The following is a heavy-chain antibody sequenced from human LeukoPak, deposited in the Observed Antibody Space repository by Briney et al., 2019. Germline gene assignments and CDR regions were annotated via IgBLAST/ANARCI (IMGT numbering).Heavy chain of an antibody. V-gene: IGHV1-8*01. CDR1: GYTFTSYD. Sequence: ASVKVSCKASGYTFTSYDINWVRQATGQGLEWMGWMNPNSGNTGYAQKFQGGVTMTRNTSISTAYMELSSLRSEDTAVYYCARGARIALAGRGDWFDPWGQGTLVTVSS. D-gene: IGHD6-19*01. CDR2: MNPNSGNT. J-gene: IGHJ5*02. CDR3: ARGARIALAGRGDWFDP.